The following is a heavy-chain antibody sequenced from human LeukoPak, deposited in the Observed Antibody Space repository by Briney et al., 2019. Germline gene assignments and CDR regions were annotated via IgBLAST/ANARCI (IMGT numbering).Heavy chain of an antibody. J-gene: IGHJ4*02. Sequence: GGSLRLSCAASGFTVSSNYMSWVRQAPGKGLEWVAVIWYDGSNKYYADSVKGRFTISRDNSKNTLYLQMNSLRAEDTAVYYCAKVERSSRVHYFDYWGQGTLVTVSS. D-gene: IGHD3-10*01. CDR1: GFTVSSNY. CDR3: AKVERSSRVHYFDY. CDR2: IWYDGSNK. V-gene: IGHV3-33*03.